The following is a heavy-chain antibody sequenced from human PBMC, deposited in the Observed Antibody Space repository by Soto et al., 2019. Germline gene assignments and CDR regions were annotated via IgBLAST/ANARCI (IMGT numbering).Heavy chain of an antibody. CDR1: GFTFSSYS. CDR3: ARDHCSSTSCYFDAYYYYGMDV. J-gene: IGHJ6*02. V-gene: IGHV3-48*02. Sequence: PGGSLRLSCAASGFTFSSYSMNWVRQAPGKGLEWVSYISSSSSTIYYADSVKGRFTISRDNAKNSLYLQMNSLRDEDTAVYYCARDHCSSTSCYFDAYYYYGMDVWGQGTTVTVSS. CDR2: ISSSSSTI. D-gene: IGHD2-2*01.